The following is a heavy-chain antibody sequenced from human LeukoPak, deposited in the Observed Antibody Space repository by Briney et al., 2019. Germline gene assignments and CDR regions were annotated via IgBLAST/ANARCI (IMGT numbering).Heavy chain of an antibody. J-gene: IGHJ4*02. CDR2: FDPEDGET. CDR3: ATIQYYDSSGYYYHY. V-gene: IGHV1-24*01. D-gene: IGHD3-22*01. Sequence: ASVKVSCKVSGYTLTELSMHWVRQAPGKGLEWMGGFDPEDGETIYAQKFQGRVTMTEDTSTDTTYTELSSLRSEDTAVYYCATIQYYDSSGYYYHYWGQGTLVTVSS. CDR1: GYTLTELS.